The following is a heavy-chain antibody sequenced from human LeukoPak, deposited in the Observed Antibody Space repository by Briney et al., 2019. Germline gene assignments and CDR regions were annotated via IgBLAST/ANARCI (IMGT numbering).Heavy chain of an antibody. Sequence: SETLSLTCTVSGGSFSSYYWTWIRQPPGKGLEWIAYIDYSGNTNYSPSLKSRVTISVDTSRNQFSLKLSSVTAADTAVYYCAREALEYFSFDYWGQGTLVTVSS. D-gene: IGHD6-6*01. V-gene: IGHV4-59*12. CDR3: AREALEYFSFDY. CDR1: GGSFSSYY. CDR2: IDYSGNT. J-gene: IGHJ4*02.